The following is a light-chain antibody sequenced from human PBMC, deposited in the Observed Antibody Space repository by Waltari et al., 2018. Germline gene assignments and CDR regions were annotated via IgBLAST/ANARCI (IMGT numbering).Light chain of an antibody. J-gene: IGLJ3*02. CDR1: SSDVGSYNL. CDR2: EGS. V-gene: IGLV2-23*01. CDR3: CSYAGSSTFTV. Sequence: QSALTQPASVSGSPGQSITISCTGTSSDVGSYNLFSWYQQHPGKVHKLIIYEGSNRPSGVSNRFSGSKSVNTASLTISGLQAEDEAEYYCCSYAGSSTFTVFGGGTKLTVL.